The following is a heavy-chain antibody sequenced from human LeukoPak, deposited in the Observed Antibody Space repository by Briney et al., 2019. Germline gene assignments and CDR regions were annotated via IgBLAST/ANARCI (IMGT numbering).Heavy chain of an antibody. V-gene: IGHV3-23*01. J-gene: IGHJ4*02. CDR1: GFTMSNYI. CDR3: AKDRPPRSGGSCYDY. D-gene: IGHD2-15*01. CDR2: ISTSDSYT. Sequence: PGGSLRLSCAASGFTMSNYIMSWVRQAPGKGLEWVSAISTSDSYTYYADSVKGRFTISRDNSKNTLYLQMNSLRAEDTAVYYCAKDRPPRSGGSCYDYWGQGTLVTVSS.